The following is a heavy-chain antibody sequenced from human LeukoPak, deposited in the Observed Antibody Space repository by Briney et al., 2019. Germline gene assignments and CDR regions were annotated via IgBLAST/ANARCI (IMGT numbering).Heavy chain of an antibody. J-gene: IGHJ5*02. CDR2: IYYSGST. CDR3: ARDGKLIVGATRGWFDP. CDR1: GGSISSYY. D-gene: IGHD1-26*01. Sequence: SETLSPTCTVSGGSISSYYWSWIRQPPGKGLEWIGYIYYSGSTYYNPSLKSRVTISVDRSKNQFSLKLSSVTAADTAVYYCARDGKLIVGATRGWFDPWGQGTLVTVSS. V-gene: IGHV4-59*12.